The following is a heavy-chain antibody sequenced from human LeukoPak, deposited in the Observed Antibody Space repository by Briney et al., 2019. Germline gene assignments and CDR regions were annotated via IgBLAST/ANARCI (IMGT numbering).Heavy chain of an antibody. V-gene: IGHV4-30-2*01. D-gene: IGHD3-3*01. Sequence: SQTLSLTCTVSGVSISSGGYYWSWIRQPPGKGLEWIGYIYHSGSTYYNPSLKSRVTISVDTSKNQFSLKLSSVTAADTAVYYCARLPPYRITIFGVVIPTDYYYMDDWGKGTTVTVSS. CDR2: IYHSGST. CDR3: ARLPPYRITIFGVVIPTDYYYMDD. CDR1: GVSISSGGYY. J-gene: IGHJ6*03.